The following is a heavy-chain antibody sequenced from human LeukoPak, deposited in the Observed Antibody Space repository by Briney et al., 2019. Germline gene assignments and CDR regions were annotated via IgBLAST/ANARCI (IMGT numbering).Heavy chain of an antibody. CDR2: ISSSGSTT. V-gene: IGHV3-48*03. CDR1: GFTFSSYW. CDR3: ARNDGY. Sequence: PGGSLRLSCAASGFTFSSYWMHWVRQAPGKGLEWISYISSSGSTTYYADSVKGRFTISRDNSAKNSVYLQMNSLRAEDTAVYYCARNDGYWGQGTLVTVSS. J-gene: IGHJ4*02.